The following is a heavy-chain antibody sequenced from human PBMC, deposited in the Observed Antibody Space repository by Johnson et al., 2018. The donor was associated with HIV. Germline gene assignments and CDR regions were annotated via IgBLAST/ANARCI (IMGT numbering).Heavy chain of an antibody. V-gene: IGHV3-15*01. Sequence: VQLVESGGGLVKPGGSLRLSCAASGFTFSDYYMSWIRQAPGKGLEWVGRIKSKTDGGTTDYAAPVKGRFTISRDDSKNTLYLQMNSLRAEDTAVYYCARTRVGAFDIWGQGTMVTVSS. CDR1: GFTFSDYY. J-gene: IGHJ3*02. CDR3: ARTRVGAFDI. D-gene: IGHD4-23*01. CDR2: IKSKTDGGTT.